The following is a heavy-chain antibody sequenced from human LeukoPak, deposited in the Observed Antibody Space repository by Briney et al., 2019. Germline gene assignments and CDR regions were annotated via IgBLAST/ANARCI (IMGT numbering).Heavy chain of an antibody. CDR1: GYTFTSYG. CDR2: ISAYNGNT. CDR3: ARHRRDGYNYVGFDY. J-gene: IGHJ4*02. D-gene: IGHD5-24*01. V-gene: IGHV1-18*01. Sequence: ASVKVSCKASGYTFTSYGISWVRQAPGQGLEWMGWISAYNGNTNYAQKLQGRVTMTTDTSTCTAYMELRSLRSDDTAVYYCARHRRDGYNYVGFDYWGQGTLVTVSS.